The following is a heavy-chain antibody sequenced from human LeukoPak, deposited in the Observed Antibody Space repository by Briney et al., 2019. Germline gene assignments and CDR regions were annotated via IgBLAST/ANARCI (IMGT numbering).Heavy chain of an antibody. CDR1: GFTFSNAW. V-gene: IGHV3-15*01. CDR2: IKSKTDGGTT. Sequence: PGGSLRLSCAASGFTFSNAWMSWVRQAPGKGLEWVGRIKSKTDGGTTDYAAPVKGRFTISRDDSKNTLYLQMNSLKTEDTAVYYCTTDVPVEMATIGCPDFDYWGQGTLVTVSS. J-gene: IGHJ4*02. D-gene: IGHD5-24*01. CDR3: TTDVPVEMATIGCPDFDY.